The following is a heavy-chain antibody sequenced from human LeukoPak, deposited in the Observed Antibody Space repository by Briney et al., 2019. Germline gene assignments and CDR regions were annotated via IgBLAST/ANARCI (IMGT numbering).Heavy chain of an antibody. CDR1: GGSFSGYY. Sequence: PSETLSLTCAVYGGSFSGYYWSWIRQPPGKGLEWIGEINHSGSTNYNSSLKSRVTISEDTSKNQFSLKLSSVTAADTAVYYCARGLLGCSGGSCYRSYYYYGMDVWGQGTTVTVSS. CDR3: ARGLLGCSGGSCYRSYYYYGMDV. V-gene: IGHV4-34*01. D-gene: IGHD2-15*01. CDR2: INHSGST. J-gene: IGHJ6*02.